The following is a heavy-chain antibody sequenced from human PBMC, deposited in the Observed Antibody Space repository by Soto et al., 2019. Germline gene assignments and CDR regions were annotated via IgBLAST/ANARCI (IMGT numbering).Heavy chain of an antibody. CDR3: ARTYGSGSYFHFDY. D-gene: IGHD3-10*01. J-gene: IGHJ4*02. Sequence: SVKVSCKASGGTFSSYAISWVRQAPGQGLEWMGGIIPIFGTANYAQKFQGRVTITADESTSTAYMELSSLRSEDTAVYYCARTYGSGSYFHFDYWGQGTLVTVSS. CDR1: GGTFSSYA. V-gene: IGHV1-69*13. CDR2: IIPIFGTA.